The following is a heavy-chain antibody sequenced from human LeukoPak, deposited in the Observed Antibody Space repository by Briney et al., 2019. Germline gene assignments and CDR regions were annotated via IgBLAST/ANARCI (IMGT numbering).Heavy chain of an antibody. CDR2: IYYTGNT. V-gene: IGHV4-61*01. CDR3: ARYIGRVYFDL. J-gene: IGHJ2*01. CDR1: GGSISSSNYF. D-gene: IGHD5-12*01. Sequence: SETLSLTCTVSGGSISSSNYFWSWVRQPPGLGLEWIGYIYYTGNTNYTPSLESRVTISVDTSKHQFSLRLSSVTAADTAFYYCARYIGRVYFDLWGRGTLVIVSS.